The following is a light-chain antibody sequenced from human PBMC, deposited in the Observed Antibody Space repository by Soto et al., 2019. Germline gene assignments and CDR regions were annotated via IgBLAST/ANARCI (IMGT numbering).Light chain of an antibody. J-gene: IGKJ2*01. CDR1: QTVERW. Sequence: DIQMTQSPSTLSASVGDRVIITGRASQTVERWMAWYQQKPGKAPKLLISDVSTLERGVPSRFSGSGSATEFTLTISCLQPDDFATYYCQQYKDYGYTFGQGTKVESK. CDR2: DVS. CDR3: QQYKDYGYT. V-gene: IGKV1-5*01.